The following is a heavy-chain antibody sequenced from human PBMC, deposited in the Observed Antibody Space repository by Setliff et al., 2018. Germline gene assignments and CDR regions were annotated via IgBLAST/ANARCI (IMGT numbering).Heavy chain of an antibody. CDR1: GGSISSGTYY. Sequence: ETLSLTCTVSGGSISSGTYYWSWIRQPAGEGLEWIGIDTYYGDSVKGRFTVSRDNSKNTLYLQMNSLRAEDTAVYYCAKPLETTATTVIGYSFDHWGQGTLVTVSS. D-gene: IGHD2-15*01. V-gene: IGHV3-23*01. J-gene: IGHJ5*02. CDR2: DT. CDR3: AKPLETTATTVIGYSFDH.